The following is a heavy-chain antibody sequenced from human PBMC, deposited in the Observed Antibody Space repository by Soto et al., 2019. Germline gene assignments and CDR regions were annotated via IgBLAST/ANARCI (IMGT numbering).Heavy chain of an antibody. V-gene: IGHV4-59*01. J-gene: IGHJ5*02. Sequence: SETLSLTCTVSGGSISSYYWSWIRQPPGKGLEWIGYIYYSGSTNYNPSLKSRVTISVDTSKKQFSLKLSSVTAADTAVYYCARDVFDSYGPSWRNWFDTWGQGTLVTVSS. D-gene: IGHD5-18*01. CDR1: GGSISSYY. CDR2: IYYSGST. CDR3: ARDVFDSYGPSWRNWFDT.